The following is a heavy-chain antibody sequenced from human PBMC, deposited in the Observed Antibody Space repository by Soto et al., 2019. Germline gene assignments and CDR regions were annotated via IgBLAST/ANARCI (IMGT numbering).Heavy chain of an antibody. CDR2: IIPILGIA. V-gene: IGHV1-69*02. CDR1: GGTFSSYT. Sequence: ASVKVSCKSSGGTFSSYTISWVRQSPGQGLEWMGRIIPILGIANYAQKFQGRVTITADKSTSTAYMELSSLRSEDTAVYYCARGYCSGGSCLMRYYYYMDVWGKGTTVTVSS. CDR3: ARGYCSGGSCLMRYYYYMDV. J-gene: IGHJ6*03. D-gene: IGHD2-15*01.